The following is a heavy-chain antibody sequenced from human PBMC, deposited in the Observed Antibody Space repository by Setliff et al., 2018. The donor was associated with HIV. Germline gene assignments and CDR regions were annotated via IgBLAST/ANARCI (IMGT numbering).Heavy chain of an antibody. V-gene: IGHV1-69*06. CDR2: IIPVVDAP. CDR3: AKVLPSHTDGAFDI. J-gene: IGHJ3*02. Sequence: SVKVSCKASGGSFNILGFTWVRQAPGQGLEWVGGIIPVVDAPIYAQRFQGRVVITADKSTGTAYMQLSSLRSEDTAVYYCAKVLPSHTDGAFDIWGQGTMVTVSS. D-gene: IGHD4-17*01. CDR1: GGSFNILG.